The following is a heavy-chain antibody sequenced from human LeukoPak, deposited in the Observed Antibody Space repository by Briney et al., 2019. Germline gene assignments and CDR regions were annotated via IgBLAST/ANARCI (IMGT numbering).Heavy chain of an antibody. CDR3: ARLLMPLVYPFGWDNY. CDR2: IYYSGST. Sequence: SQTLSLTCTVSGGSISSGGYYWSWIRQHPGKGLEWIGYIYYSGSTYHNPSLKSRVTISVDTSKNQFSLKLSSVTAADTAVYYCARLLMPLVYPFGWDNYWGQGTLVTVSS. CDR1: GGSISSGGYY. J-gene: IGHJ4*02. D-gene: IGHD1-26*01. V-gene: IGHV4-31*03.